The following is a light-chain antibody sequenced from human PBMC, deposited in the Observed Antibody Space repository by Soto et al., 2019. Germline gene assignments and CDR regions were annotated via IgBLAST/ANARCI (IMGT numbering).Light chain of an antibody. CDR3: QQNYSPPPIT. CDR1: QTISSW. J-gene: IGKJ5*01. CDR2: KAS. Sequence: DIQMTQSPSTLSGSVGDRVTITCRASQTISSWLAWYQQKPGKAPKLLIYKASTLKSGAPSRFSGSGFGTDFTLTISSLQTEDSAIYYCQQNYSPPPITFGQGTRLEIK. V-gene: IGKV1-5*03.